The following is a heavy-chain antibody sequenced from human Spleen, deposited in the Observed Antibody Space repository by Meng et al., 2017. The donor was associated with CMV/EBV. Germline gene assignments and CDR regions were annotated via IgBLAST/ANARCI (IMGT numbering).Heavy chain of an antibody. V-gene: IGHV3-7*01. D-gene: IGHD6-6*01. CDR1: GFTFSNYW. CDR2: INQDGSVE. J-gene: IGHJ4*02. CDR3: ARVGYSSSSMDY. Sequence: GGSLRLSCAASGFTFSNYWMSWVRQAPGKGLEWVANINQDGSVEYYVDSVRGRFTISRDNAKKLVYLQMNSLRADDASVYFCARVGYSSSSMDYWGQGTRVTVSS.